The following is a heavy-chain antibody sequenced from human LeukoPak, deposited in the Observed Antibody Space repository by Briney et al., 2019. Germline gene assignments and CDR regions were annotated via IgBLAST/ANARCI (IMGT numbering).Heavy chain of an antibody. V-gene: IGHV3-23*01. CDR3: AKDQEGSGYDADAFDI. D-gene: IGHD5-12*01. CDR2: IIGSGGST. CDR1: GFTFSSYA. Sequence: GGSLRLSCAASGFTFSSYAMSWVRQAPGKGLEWVSAIIGSGGSTYYADSVKGRFTISRDNSKNTLYLQMNSLRAEDTAVYYCAKDQEGSGYDADAFDIWGQGTMVTVSS. J-gene: IGHJ3*02.